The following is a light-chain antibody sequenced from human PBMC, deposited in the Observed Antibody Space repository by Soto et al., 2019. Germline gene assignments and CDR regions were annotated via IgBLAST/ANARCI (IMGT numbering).Light chain of an antibody. V-gene: IGLV2-14*01. CDR2: EVN. CDR1: SSDVGAYNH. J-gene: IGLJ2*01. CDR3: QSYDKSLPGLV. Sequence: QSALTQPASVSGSPGQSITISCTGTSSDVGAYNHVSWYQHHPGKAPKLMIYEVNNRPSGVSNRFSGSKSGTSASLAITGLQAEDEADYYCQSYDKSLPGLVFGGGTQLTVL.